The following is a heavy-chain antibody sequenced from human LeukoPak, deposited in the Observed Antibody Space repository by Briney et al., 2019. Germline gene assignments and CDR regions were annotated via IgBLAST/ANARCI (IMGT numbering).Heavy chain of an antibody. CDR1: GGTFISYA. D-gene: IGHD3-22*01. Sequence: SVKVSCKASGGTFISYAISWVRQAPGQGLEWMGRIIPILGIANYAQKFQGRVTITADKSTSTAYMELSSLRSKDTAVYYCANLGGYPHFDYWGQGTLVTVSS. V-gene: IGHV1-69*04. CDR3: ANLGGYPHFDY. J-gene: IGHJ4*02. CDR2: IIPILGIA.